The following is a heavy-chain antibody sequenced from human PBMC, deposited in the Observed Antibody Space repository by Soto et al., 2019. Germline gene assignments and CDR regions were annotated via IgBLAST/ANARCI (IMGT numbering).Heavy chain of an antibody. CDR3: AKDPRSYCTNGVRYYFDY. CDR1: GFTFSSYG. CDR2: ISYDGSNK. J-gene: IGHJ4*02. V-gene: IGHV3-30*18. Sequence: GGSLRLSCAASGFTFSSYGMHWVRQAPGKGLEWVAVISYDGSNKYYADSVKGRFTISRDNSKNTLYLQMNSLRAEDTAVYYCAKDPRSYCTNGVRYYFDYWGQGTLVTVSS. D-gene: IGHD2-8*01.